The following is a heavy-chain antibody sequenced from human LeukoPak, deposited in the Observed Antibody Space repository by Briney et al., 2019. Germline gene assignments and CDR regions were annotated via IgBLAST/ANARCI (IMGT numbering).Heavy chain of an antibody. CDR1: GVAISRGGYA. D-gene: IGHD4-17*01. V-gene: IGHV4-30-4*07. J-gene: IGHJ4*02. CDR2: IYHSGTT. Sequence: SSETLSLTCAVSGVAISRGGYAWNWIRQPPGKGLEWIAYIYHSGTTYYNPSLKSRATISVDTSKNQFSLKLSSVTAADTAVYYCANSIDFDYGDYYFDYWGQGALVTISS. CDR3: ANSIDFDYGDYYFDY.